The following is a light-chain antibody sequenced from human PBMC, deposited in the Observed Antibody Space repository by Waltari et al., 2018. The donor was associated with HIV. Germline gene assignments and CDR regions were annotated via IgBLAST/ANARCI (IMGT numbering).Light chain of an antibody. CDR1: SSKIGAGYD. V-gene: IGLV1-40*03. CDR3: QSYDTSLRAWV. CDR2: KNN. Sequence: QSVLTQPPSISGAPGQRITVSCSGTSSKIGAGYDVHWYQQLPGTAPKLLLYKNNIRPSGGPDRCSASKSAASASLAITALQDADEGDYFCQSYDTSLRAWVFGGGTRLTVL. J-gene: IGLJ2*01.